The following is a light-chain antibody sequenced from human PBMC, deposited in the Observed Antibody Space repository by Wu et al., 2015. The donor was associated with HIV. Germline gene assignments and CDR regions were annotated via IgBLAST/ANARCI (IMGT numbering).Light chain of an antibody. CDR1: QGIDRW. CDR2: AAS. V-gene: IGKV1D-12*01. Sequence: DIQMTQSPSSVSASVGDRVTITCRASQGIDRWLTWYQQIPGKAPKVLIYAASSLLSGVPSRFSGSGSGTDFTLTISSLQPEDSATYYCQQANNFPRTFGQGTKVEIK. J-gene: IGKJ1*01. CDR3: QQANNFPRT.